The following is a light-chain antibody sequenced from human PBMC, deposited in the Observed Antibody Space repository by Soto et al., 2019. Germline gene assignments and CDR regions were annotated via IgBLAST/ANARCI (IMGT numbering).Light chain of an antibody. Sequence: SYELTQPPSVSVAPGQTARITCGGNNIGSKSVHWCQQKPGQAPVLVVYDDSDRPSAIPERFSGSNSGNTATLTISRVEAGDEADYYCQVWDSSSDHPGVVFGGGTKLTVL. V-gene: IGLV3-21*02. J-gene: IGLJ2*01. CDR3: QVWDSSSDHPGVV. CDR2: DDS. CDR1: NIGSKS.